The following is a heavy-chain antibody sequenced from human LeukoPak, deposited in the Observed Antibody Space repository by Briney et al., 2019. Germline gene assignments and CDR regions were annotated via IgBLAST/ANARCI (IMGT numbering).Heavy chain of an antibody. CDR1: GFTFSSYS. D-gene: IGHD6-13*01. CDR2: ISSSSSYI. V-gene: IGHV3-21*01. J-gene: IGHJ5*02. Sequence: PGGSLRLSCAASGFTFSSYSMNWVRQAPGKGLEWVSSISSSSSYIYYADSVKGRFTISRDNAKNSLYLQMNSLRAEDTAVYYCARESYSSSWYGGWFDPWGQGTLVTVSS. CDR3: ARESYSSSWYGGWFDP.